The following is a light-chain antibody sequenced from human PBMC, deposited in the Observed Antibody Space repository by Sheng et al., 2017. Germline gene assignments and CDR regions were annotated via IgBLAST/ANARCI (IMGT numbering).Light chain of an antibody. Sequence: DVQMTQSPSSLSASVGDRVTITCRASQNIANFLNWYQQKPGKAPKLLIYDASRLQSGVPSRFSGSASGTDFTLTISSLQPDDFATYYCQESHSTPPWTFGQGTKVE. J-gene: IGKJ1*01. V-gene: IGKV1-39*01. CDR1: QNIANF. CDR2: DAS. CDR3: QESHSTPPWT.